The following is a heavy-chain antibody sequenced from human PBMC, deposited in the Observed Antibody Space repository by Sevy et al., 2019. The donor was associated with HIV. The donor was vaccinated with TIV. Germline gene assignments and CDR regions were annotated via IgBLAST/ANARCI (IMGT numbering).Heavy chain of an antibody. Sequence: GGSLRLSCAASGFTFSSYAMNWVCQAPGKGLQWVSAISGADSSTHYADSVKGRFTISRDNSKNTLYLQMHSLRAEDKAIYYCAKDVVVLIGDAFDIWGQGTMVTVSS. V-gene: IGHV3-23*01. D-gene: IGHD3-22*01. CDR3: AKDVVVLIGDAFDI. J-gene: IGHJ3*02. CDR2: ISGADSST. CDR1: GFTFSSYA.